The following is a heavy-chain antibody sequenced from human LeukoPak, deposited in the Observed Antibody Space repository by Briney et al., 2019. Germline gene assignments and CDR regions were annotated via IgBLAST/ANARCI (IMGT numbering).Heavy chain of an antibody. CDR3: ATGRTTVSDY. D-gene: IGHD4-17*01. V-gene: IGHV1-8*01. CDR1: GYTFTNYD. Sequence: GASVNVSCKASGYTFTNYDINWVRQATGQGLEWMGWVSPNSGITGYAQSFQGRVTMTGNTSISTAYMELSSLTSEDTAVYYCATGRTTVSDYWGQGTLVTISS. CDR2: VSPNSGIT. J-gene: IGHJ4*02.